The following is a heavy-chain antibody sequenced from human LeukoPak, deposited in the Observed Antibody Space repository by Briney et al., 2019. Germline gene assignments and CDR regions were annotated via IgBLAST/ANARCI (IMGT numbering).Heavy chain of an antibody. CDR3: ARRVAARRNFDY. CDR2: INHSGST. CDR1: GGSFSGYY. V-gene: IGHV4-34*01. Sequence: SETLSLTCAVYGGSFSGYYWSWIRQPPGKGLEWIGEINHSGSTNYNPSLKSRVTISVDTSKNQFSLKLSSVTAADTAVYYCARRVAARRNFDYWGQGTLVTVSS. J-gene: IGHJ4*02. D-gene: IGHD6-6*01.